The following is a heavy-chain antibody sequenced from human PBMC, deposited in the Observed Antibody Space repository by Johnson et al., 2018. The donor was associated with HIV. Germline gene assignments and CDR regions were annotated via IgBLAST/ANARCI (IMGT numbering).Heavy chain of an antibody. CDR3: ARARTVVIARPDAFDI. V-gene: IGHV3-30*04. D-gene: IGHD2-21*01. J-gene: IGHJ3*02. CDR2: ISYDGSNK. Sequence: VQLVESGGGVVQPGRSLRLSCAASGFTFSSYALHWVRQAPGKGLEWVAVISYDGSNKYYADSVKGRFPISRDNAKNSLYLQMNSLRAEDTAVYYCARARTVVIARPDAFDIWGQGTMVTVSS. CDR1: GFTFSSYA.